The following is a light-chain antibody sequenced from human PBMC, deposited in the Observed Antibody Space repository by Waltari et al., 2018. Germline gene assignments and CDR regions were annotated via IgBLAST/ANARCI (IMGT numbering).Light chain of an antibody. J-gene: IGKJ1*01. CDR3: QKYGTRPAT. CDR2: DAS. CDR1: QSVSRT. V-gene: IGKV3-20*01. Sequence: EIVLTQSPGTLSLSPGERATLSCRASQSVSRTLAWCRQKPGQAPRLLIYDASIRATGIPDRFSGSGSGTDYSLTISRLEPEDFAVYYCQKYGTRPATFGQGTKVEIK.